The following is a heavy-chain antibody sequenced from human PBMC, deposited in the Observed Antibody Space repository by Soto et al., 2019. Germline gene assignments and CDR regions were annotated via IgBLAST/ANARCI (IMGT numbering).Heavy chain of an antibody. D-gene: IGHD5-18*01. J-gene: IGHJ6*02. CDR3: ARDLVIQLWLGRGMDV. Sequence: GSLRLSGAGPGFTLSSYAMHWVRQAPGKGLEWVAVISYEGSNKYSADSVKGRFTISRDNSKNTLYLQMNSLRAEDTAVYYCARDLVIQLWLGRGMDVWGQGTPVPVSS. CDR1: GFTLSSYA. CDR2: ISYEGSNK. V-gene: IGHV3-30-3*01.